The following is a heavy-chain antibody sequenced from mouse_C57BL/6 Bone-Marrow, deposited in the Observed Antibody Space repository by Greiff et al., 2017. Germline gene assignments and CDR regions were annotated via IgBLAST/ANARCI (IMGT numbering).Heavy chain of an antibody. V-gene: IGHV5-4*01. J-gene: IGHJ1*03. Sequence: DVMLVESGGGLVKPGGSLKLSCAASGFTFSSYAMSWVRQTPEKRLEWVATISDGGSYTYYPDNVKGRFTISIDNAKNNLYLQMSHLKSEDTAMYYCARDHYYGSSYDWYFDVWGTGTTVTVSS. D-gene: IGHD1-1*01. CDR2: ISDGGSYT. CDR3: ARDHYYGSSYDWYFDV. CDR1: GFTFSSYA.